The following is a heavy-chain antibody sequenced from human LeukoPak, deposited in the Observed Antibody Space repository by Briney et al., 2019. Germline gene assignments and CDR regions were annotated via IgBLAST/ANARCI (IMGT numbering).Heavy chain of an antibody. V-gene: IGHV4-34*01. D-gene: IGHD6-19*01. CDR1: GGSLSPYY. J-gene: IGHJ4*02. CDR2: IQHGGTT. Sequence: SETLSLTCAVYGGSLSPYYWSWVRQPPGKGLEWIGEIQHGGTTNYNPSLKSRATISLDTSKNQLSLKSSSVTAADTAVYYCVRNGWFSLDYWGQGTLVSVSS. CDR3: VRNGWFSLDY.